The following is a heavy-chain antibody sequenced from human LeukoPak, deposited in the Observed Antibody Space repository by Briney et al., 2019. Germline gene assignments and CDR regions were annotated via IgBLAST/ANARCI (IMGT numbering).Heavy chain of an antibody. D-gene: IGHD6-19*01. Sequence: ASVKVSCKASGYSFTTYYLHWVRQAPGRGLEWMAWISPTSGGTKYAQKFQGRVTLTRDTSINTAYMELSRLTFDDTAVYYCATDIPSGWFLYWGQGTLVTVSS. CDR2: ISPTSGGT. V-gene: IGHV1-2*02. CDR3: ATDIPSGWFLY. CDR1: GYSFTTYY. J-gene: IGHJ4*02.